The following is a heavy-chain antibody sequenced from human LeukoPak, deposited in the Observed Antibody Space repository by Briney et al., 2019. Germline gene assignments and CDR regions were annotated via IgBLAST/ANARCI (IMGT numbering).Heavy chain of an antibody. J-gene: IGHJ4*02. Sequence: GGSLRLSCAASRFTFSTYGMHWVGQAPGKGLGWVAYIQYDGSNQQYADSVKGRFTISRDNSKNTVYLQMNSLRAEDTAVYYCARGDYYDSSGSFDYWGQGTLVTVSS. CDR1: RFTFSTYG. D-gene: IGHD3-22*01. CDR2: IQYDGSNQ. V-gene: IGHV3-30*02. CDR3: ARGDYYDSSGSFDY.